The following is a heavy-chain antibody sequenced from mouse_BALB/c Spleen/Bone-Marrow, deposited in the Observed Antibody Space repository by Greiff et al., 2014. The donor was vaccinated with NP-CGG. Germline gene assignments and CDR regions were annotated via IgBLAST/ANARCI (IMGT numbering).Heavy chain of an antibody. Sequence: LKESGPGLVAPSQSLSITCTVSGFSLTGYSVNWVRQPPGKGLEWLGMIWGDGSTDYNSALKSRLSISKDNSKSQVFLKMNSLQTDDTARYYCARSDGYYEGFAYWGQGTLVTVSA. D-gene: IGHD2-3*01. J-gene: IGHJ3*01. CDR3: ARSDGYYEGFAY. V-gene: IGHV2-6-7*01. CDR1: GFSLTGYS. CDR2: IWGDGST.